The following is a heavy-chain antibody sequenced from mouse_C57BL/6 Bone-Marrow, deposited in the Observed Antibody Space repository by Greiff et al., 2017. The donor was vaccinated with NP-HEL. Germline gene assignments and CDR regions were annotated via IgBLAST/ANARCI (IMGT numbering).Heavy chain of an antibody. V-gene: IGHV1-64*01. J-gene: IGHJ3*01. CDR2: IHPTSGST. Sequence: QVQLQQPGAELVKPGASVKLSCKASGYTFTSYWMHWVKQRPGQGLEWIGMIHPTSGSTNYNEKFKSKATLTVDKSSSTAYMQLSSLTSEDSAVYYCAKGLLPPFAYWGQGTLVTVSA. CDR1: GYTFTSYW. D-gene: IGHD1-1*01. CDR3: AKGLLPPFAY.